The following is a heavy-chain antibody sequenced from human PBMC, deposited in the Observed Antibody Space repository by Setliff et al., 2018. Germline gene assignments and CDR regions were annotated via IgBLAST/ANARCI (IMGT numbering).Heavy chain of an antibody. Sequence: PGGSLRLSCAASGFTFSSYAMTWVRQAPGKGLEWVSAISGSGDATYYADSVKGRFTISRDNSKNTLYLQMNSLRAEDTAIYYCARDYHGSGRTHTMDVWGQGTTVTVSS. CDR3: ARDYHGSGRTHTMDV. CDR2: ISGSGDAT. CDR1: GFTFSSYA. J-gene: IGHJ6*02. V-gene: IGHV3-23*01. D-gene: IGHD3-10*01.